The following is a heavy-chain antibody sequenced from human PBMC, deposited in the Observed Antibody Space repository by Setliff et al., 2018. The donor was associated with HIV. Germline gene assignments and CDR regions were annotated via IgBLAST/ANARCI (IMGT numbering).Heavy chain of an antibody. Sequence: KTPETLSLTCTVSGVPIGSAYSHWGWHPPFPGKGREWSGYISHSGPTYYNPSLKSRPTISGDTSQNQYSLQLTSVTAADTAVYYCAREIKIAPQGALDYWGQGMLVTVSS. D-gene: IGHD6-13*01. CDR2: ISHSGPT. CDR3: AREIKIAPQGALDY. CDR1: GVPIGSAYSH. V-gene: IGHV4-31*03. J-gene: IGHJ4*02.